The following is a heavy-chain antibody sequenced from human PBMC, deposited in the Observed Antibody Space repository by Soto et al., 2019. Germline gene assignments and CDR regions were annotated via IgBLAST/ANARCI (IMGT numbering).Heavy chain of an antibody. J-gene: IGHJ5*02. CDR2: IYYSGST. Sequence: SETLSLTCTVSGGSISSYYWSWIRQPPGKGLEWIGYIYYSGSTNYNPSLKSRVTISVDTSKNQFSLKLSSVTAADTAVYYCARVLVMSGYCWSGYSFNWFQPWGQGTLVTVSS. CDR1: GGSISSYY. V-gene: IGHV4-59*01. D-gene: IGHD3-3*01. CDR3: ARVLVMSGYCWSGYSFNWFQP.